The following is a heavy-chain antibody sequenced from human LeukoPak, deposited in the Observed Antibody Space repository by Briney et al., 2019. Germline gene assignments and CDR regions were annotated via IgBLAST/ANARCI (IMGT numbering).Heavy chain of an antibody. J-gene: IGHJ4*02. CDR2: IIPILGIA. V-gene: IGHV1-69*02. Sequence: SVKVSCKASGGTFSSYTISWVRQAPGQGLEWMGRIIPILGIANYAQKLRGRVTITADKSTSTAYMELSSLRSEDTAVYYCASRSGYDNQFDYWGQGTLVTVSS. CDR1: GGTFSSYT. D-gene: IGHD5-12*01. CDR3: ASRSGYDNQFDY.